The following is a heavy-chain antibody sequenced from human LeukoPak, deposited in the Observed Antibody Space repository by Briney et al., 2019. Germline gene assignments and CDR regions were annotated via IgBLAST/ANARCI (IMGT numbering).Heavy chain of an antibody. Sequence: SETLSVTCAVYGGSFSGYYWSWIRQPPGKGLEWIGEINHSGSTNYNPSLKSRVTISVDTSKNQFSLKLSSVTAADTAVYYCASGVGGGGDYWGQGTLVTVSS. J-gene: IGHJ4*02. CDR2: INHSGST. V-gene: IGHV4-34*01. CDR3: ASGVGGGGDY. D-gene: IGHD3-16*01. CDR1: GGSFSGYY.